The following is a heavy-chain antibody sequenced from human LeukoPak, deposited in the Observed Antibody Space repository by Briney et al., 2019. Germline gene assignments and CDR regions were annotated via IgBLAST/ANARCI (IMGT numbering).Heavy chain of an antibody. D-gene: IGHD5-18*01. CDR1: GGSISSSSYY. CDR3: ARLCRDGGYSYGFCAFDI. Sequence: SETLSLTCTVSGGSISSSSYYWGWIRQPPGKGLEWIGSIYYSGSTYYNPSLKSRVTISVDMSKNQFSLKLSSVTAADTAVYYCARLCRDGGYSYGFCAFDIWGQGTMVTVSS. CDR2: IYYSGST. V-gene: IGHV4-39*01. J-gene: IGHJ3*02.